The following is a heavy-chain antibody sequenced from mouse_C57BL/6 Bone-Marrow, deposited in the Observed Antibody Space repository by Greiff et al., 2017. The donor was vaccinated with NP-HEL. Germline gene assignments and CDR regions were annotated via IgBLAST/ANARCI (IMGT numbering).Heavy chain of an antibody. Sequence: VQLQQSGPGLVQPSQSLSITCTVSGFSLTSYGVHWVRQSPGKGLEWLGVIWSGGSTDYNAAFISRLSISKDNSTSQVFFKMNSLQADDTAIYYCARKASSGYEAMDYWGQGTSVTVSS. D-gene: IGHD3-2*02. CDR2: IWSGGST. V-gene: IGHV2-2*01. CDR1: GFSLTSYG. J-gene: IGHJ4*01. CDR3: ARKASSGYEAMDY.